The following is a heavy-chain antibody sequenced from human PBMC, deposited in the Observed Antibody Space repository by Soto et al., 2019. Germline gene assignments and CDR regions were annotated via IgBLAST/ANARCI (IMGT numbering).Heavy chain of an antibody. Sequence: EVQLLESWGGLVQPGGSLRLSCAASGFTFSSYAMNWVRQAPGKGLEWVSVISGSGGSTYYTDSVKGRFTISRDNSKNTLYLQMNSLRAEDTAVYYCARRSSSWYFDCWGQGTLVTVSS. CDR1: GFTFSSYA. CDR3: ARRSSSWYFDC. D-gene: IGHD6-13*01. CDR2: ISGSGGST. J-gene: IGHJ4*02. V-gene: IGHV3-23*01.